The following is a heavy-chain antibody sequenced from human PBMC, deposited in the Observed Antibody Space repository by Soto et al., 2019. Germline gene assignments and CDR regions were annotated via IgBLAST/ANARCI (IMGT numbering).Heavy chain of an antibody. D-gene: IGHD6-19*01. Sequence: PGGSLRLSCAASVFTFSSYSMNCVRHSPGKWLEWVSYISSSSSIIYYADSVKGRFTISRDNAKNSLYLQMNSLRDEDTAVYYCARDYSRGWYGASDIWGQRTMDNVS. CDR2: ISSSSSII. CDR1: VFTFSSYS. CDR3: ARDYSRGWYGASDI. V-gene: IGHV3-48*02. J-gene: IGHJ3*02.